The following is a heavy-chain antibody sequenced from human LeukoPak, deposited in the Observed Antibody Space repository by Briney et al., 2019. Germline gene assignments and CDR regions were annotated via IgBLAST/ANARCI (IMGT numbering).Heavy chain of an antibody. V-gene: IGHV3-48*01. D-gene: IGHD2-15*01. CDR3: PCSGGSCHGDY. CDR2: ISSSSSTI. Sequence: GGSLRLSCAASGFTFSSYSMNWVRQAPGKGLEWVSYISSSSSTIYYADSVKGRFTLSRDNSKKKLYLPMNRLRAELQAVFYFPCSGGSCHGDYWGQGTLVTVSS. CDR1: GFTFSSYS. J-gene: IGHJ4*02.